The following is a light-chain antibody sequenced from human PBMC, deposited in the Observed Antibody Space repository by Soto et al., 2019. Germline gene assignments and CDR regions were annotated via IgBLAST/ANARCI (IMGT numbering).Light chain of an antibody. Sequence: IVGTQSPGTLALSTGERASLSCRASQSVSTTFLVWYQQRPGQAPRLLIYGASTRATGIPDRFSGSGSGTDFTLTISRLEPEDFAVYYCQQYGSPITFGQGTRLEIK. CDR3: QQYGSPIT. CDR2: GAS. V-gene: IGKV3-20*01. J-gene: IGKJ5*01. CDR1: QSVSTTF.